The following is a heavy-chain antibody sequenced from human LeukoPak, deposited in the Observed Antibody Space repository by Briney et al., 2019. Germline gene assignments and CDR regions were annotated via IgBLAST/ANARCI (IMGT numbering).Heavy chain of an antibody. J-gene: IGHJ4*02. CDR2: IYYSGST. D-gene: IGHD3-16*01. CDR3: VRGRGNS. Sequence: SETLSLTCTVSGGSISSYYWSWIRQPPGKGLEWIGYIYYSGSTNYNPSLKSRVTISVDTSKNQFSLKLSSVTAADTAVYYCVRGRGNSWGQGTLVTVSS. V-gene: IGHV4-59*08. CDR1: GGSISSYY.